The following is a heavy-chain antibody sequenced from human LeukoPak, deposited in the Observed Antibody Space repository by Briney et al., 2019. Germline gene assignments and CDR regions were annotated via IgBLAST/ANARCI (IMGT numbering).Heavy chain of an antibody. CDR2: MNPNSGNT. Sequence: ASVKVSCKASGYTFTSYDINWVRQATGQGLEWMGWMNPNSGNTGYAQKFQGRVTITRNTSISTAYMELSSLRSEDTAVYYCARVRGVFYYYYYMDVWGKGTTVTVSS. D-gene: IGHD2-8*01. J-gene: IGHJ6*03. CDR1: GYTFTSYD. V-gene: IGHV1-8*03. CDR3: ARVRGVFYYYYYMDV.